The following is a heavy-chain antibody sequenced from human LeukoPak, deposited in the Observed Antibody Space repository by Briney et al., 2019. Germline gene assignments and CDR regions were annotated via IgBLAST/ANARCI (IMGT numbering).Heavy chain of an antibody. J-gene: IGHJ4*02. CDR2: ISSSSYYI. D-gene: IGHD3-10*01. V-gene: IGHV3-21*01. Sequence: GGPRRLPFAPSGITFRSTSTNWGRQAPGKGRDGGSSISSSSYYIYYADSVKRRFPISRDNTKTSLYLQMNSLRAEDTAVYYCATMVRGVINPLDYWGQGTLVTVSS. CDR1: GITFRSTS. CDR3: ATMVRGVINPLDY.